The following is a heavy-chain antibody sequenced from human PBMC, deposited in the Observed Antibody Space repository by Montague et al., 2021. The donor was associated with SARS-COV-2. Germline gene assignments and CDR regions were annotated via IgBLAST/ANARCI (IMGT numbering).Heavy chain of an antibody. CDR2: TYYRSRWFN. CDR1: GDSVSSNSAA. D-gene: IGHD1-14*01. Sequence: CAISGDSVSSNSAAWNWIRQSPSRGLEWLGRTYYRSRWFNDYAVSIRSRITINPDTSKNQFSLQLNSVTPEDTAVYCCARATEWRGYYYYYCMDVWGKGTTVTVSS. V-gene: IGHV6-1*01. J-gene: IGHJ6*03. CDR3: ARATEWRGYYYYYCMDV.